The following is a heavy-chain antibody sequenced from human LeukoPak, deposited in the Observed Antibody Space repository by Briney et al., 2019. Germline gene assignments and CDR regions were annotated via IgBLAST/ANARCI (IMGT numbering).Heavy chain of an antibody. CDR3: MKDRIRGDSF. D-gene: IGHD3-16*01. V-gene: IGHV3-23*01. J-gene: IGHJ4*02. CDR2: ISVTGNVT. Sequence: GGSLRLSCAASGFTFSSFAMTWVRQAPGRRLEWVSGISVTGNVTYYIDSVKGRFTISRDDSKSVLYLQMDSLRADDTAVYYCMKDRIRGDSFWGQGTLVSVSS. CDR1: GFTFSSFA.